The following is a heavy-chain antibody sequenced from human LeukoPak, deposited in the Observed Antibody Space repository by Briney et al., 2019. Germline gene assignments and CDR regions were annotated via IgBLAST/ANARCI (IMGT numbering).Heavy chain of an antibody. J-gene: IGHJ4*02. CDR2: ISSSSSYI. Sequence: GGSLRLSCAASGFTFSSYSMNRVRQAPGKGLEWVSSISSSSSYIYYADSVKGRFTISRDNAKNSLYLQMNSLRAEDTAVYYCATFGVRGVISYWGQGTLVTDSS. CDR1: GFTFSSYS. CDR3: ATFGVRGVISY. D-gene: IGHD3-10*01. V-gene: IGHV3-21*01.